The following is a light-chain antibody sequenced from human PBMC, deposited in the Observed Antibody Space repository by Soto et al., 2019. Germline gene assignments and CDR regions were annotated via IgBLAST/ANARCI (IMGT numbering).Light chain of an antibody. J-gene: IGKJ3*01. Sequence: EIVLTQSPGTLSLSPGERATLSCRASQSINSRYLAWYQQKPGQAPRLLIYGASSRATGIPDRFSGSGSGRDLTLTISRVETEDFAVYYCQQFGSSPGFTFGPGTKVEIK. CDR3: QQFGSSPGFT. CDR2: GAS. V-gene: IGKV3-20*01. CDR1: QSINSRY.